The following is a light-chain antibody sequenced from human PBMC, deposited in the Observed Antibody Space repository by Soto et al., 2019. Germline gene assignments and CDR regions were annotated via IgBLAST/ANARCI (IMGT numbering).Light chain of an antibody. CDR3: QQSYSSPPT. CDR1: QSISNH. J-gene: IGKJ1*01. V-gene: IGKV1-39*01. Sequence: DMQLKQKPSSLSASVEDRVIITCRASQSISNHLNWYQQKPGKAPKLLIFVASSLQSGVPSRFSGSRSGPDFTLTISSLQPEDFATYYCQQSYSSPPTFGQGTKVDIK. CDR2: VAS.